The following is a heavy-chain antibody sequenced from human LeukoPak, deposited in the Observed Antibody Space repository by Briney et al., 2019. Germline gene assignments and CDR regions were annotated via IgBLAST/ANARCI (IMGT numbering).Heavy chain of an antibody. CDR2: IRYDGSNK. CDR1: GFSFSRYD. CDR3: AKDRQTIGVVNTPRANFDY. V-gene: IGHV3-30*02. D-gene: IGHD3-3*01. Sequence: PGGSLRLSCAASGFSFSRYDIHWVRQAPGKGLEWVAFIRYDGSNKSYVDSVKGRFTISRDNFMSTVYLQMNSLRAEDTAVYYCAKDRQTIGVVNTPRANFDYWGQGTLVTVSS. J-gene: IGHJ4*02.